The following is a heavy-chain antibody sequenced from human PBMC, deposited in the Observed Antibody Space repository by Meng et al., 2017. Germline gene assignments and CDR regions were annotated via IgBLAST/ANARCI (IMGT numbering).Heavy chain of an antibody. CDR1: GYTLTELS. CDR2: FDPEDDKT. V-gene: IGHV1-24*01. Sequence: ASVKVSCKVSGYTLTELSMHWVRQAPGKGLEWMGGFDPEDDKTVYAQKFQGRVTMTEDTSIDTAYMELDSLRSEDTAVYYCATMWRLVGATGGDIPYYFDYWGQGTVVTVSS. D-gene: IGHD1-26*01. J-gene: IGHJ4*02. CDR3: ATMWRLVGATGGDIPYYFDY.